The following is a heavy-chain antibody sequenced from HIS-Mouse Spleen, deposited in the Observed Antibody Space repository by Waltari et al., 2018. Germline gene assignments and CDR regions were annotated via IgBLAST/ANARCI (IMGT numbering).Heavy chain of an antibody. Sequence: QVQLQQWGAGLLKPSETLSLTCAVYGGSFSGYYWSWFRQPPGKGLEWIGEINHSGSTNYNPSLKSRVTISVDTSKTQFSLKLSSVTAADTAVYYCARVGSSSSNNWFDPWGQGTLVTVSS. J-gene: IGHJ5*02. D-gene: IGHD6-6*01. V-gene: IGHV4-34*01. CDR3: ARVGSSSSNNWFDP. CDR2: INHSGST. CDR1: GGSFSGYY.